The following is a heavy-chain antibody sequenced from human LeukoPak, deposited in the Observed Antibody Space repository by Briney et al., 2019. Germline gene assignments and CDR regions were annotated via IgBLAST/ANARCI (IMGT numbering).Heavy chain of an antibody. CDR3: ARDLEESERDGYTSAGDY. J-gene: IGHJ4*02. Sequence: PTVKVSCKGSGGTFSSYTISWVRQARGQGLEWMGRMIPILGIANYAQKFQGRVTITADKSTSTAYMELSSLRSEDTAVYYCARDLEESERDGYTSAGDYWGQGTLVTVSS. D-gene: IGHD5-24*01. CDR2: MIPILGIA. CDR1: GGTFSSYT. V-gene: IGHV1-69*04.